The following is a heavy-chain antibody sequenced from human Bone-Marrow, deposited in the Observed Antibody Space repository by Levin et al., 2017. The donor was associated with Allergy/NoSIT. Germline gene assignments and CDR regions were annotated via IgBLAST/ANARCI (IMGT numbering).Heavy chain of an antibody. J-gene: IGHJ5*02. D-gene: IGHD3-10*01. CDR3: ARGQRYYGSGSYHNSYDP. CDR2: VHYSGST. CDR1: GGSFRGYY. Sequence: SQTLSLTCAVTGGSFRGYYYWTWIRQSPGKGLEWIGEVHYSGSTNFNPSLKSRVSMSVDTSKSQFSLKLTSVTTADTAVYFCARGQRYYGSGSYHNSYDPWGQGSLVTVSS. V-gene: IGHV4-34*01.